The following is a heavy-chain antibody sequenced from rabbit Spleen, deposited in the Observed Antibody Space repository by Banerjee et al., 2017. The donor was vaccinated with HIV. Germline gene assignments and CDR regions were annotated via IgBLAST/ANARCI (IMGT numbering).Heavy chain of an antibody. J-gene: IGHJ4*01. CDR1: GFSFSSSYW. Sequence: QEQLEESGGDLVKPEGSLTLTCTASGFSFSSSYWICWVRQAPGKGLEWIACIYAGSSGTTYYASWAKGRFTISKTSSTTVTLQMTSLTAADTATYFCARDLHGVGDGYATLKLWGPGTLVTVS. CDR2: IYAGSSGTT. V-gene: IGHV1S45*01. CDR3: ARDLHGVGDGYATLKL. D-gene: IGHD6-1*01.